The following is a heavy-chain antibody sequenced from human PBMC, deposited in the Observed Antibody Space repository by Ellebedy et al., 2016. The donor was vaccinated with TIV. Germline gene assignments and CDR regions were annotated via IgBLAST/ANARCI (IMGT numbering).Heavy chain of an antibody. CDR1: GFTFTSFW. CDR3: VRLRIAAAGRSFDY. D-gene: IGHD6-13*01. V-gene: IGHV3-74*01. CDR2: INTDESTT. Sequence: GESLKIFCAASGFTFTSFWMHWVRQAPGKGLVWVSRINTDESTTNYAASVKGRFTISRDNAKNTLYLQMNSLRAEDTAGYYCVRLRIAAAGRSFDYWGQGTLVTVSS. J-gene: IGHJ4*02.